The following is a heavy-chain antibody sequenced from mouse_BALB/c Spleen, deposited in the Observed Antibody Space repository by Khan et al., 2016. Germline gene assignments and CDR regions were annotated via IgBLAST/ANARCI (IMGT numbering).Heavy chain of an antibody. CDR3: ARHRSYYFDY. CDR1: GYTFTSYV. Sequence: VQLQQPGPELVKPGASVKMSCKASGYTFTSYVIYWVKQKPGQGLEWIGYINPYNDDTKYNEKFKGKATLTADKSSSTAYMELSSLTSEYSAVYYCARHRSYYFDYWGQGTTLTVSS. V-gene: IGHV1S136*01. CDR2: INPYNDDT. J-gene: IGHJ2*01.